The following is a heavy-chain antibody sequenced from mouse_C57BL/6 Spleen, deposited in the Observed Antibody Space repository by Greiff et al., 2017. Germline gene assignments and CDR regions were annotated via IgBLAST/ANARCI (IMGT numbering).Heavy chain of an antibody. Sequence: VQLQQSGPGLVQPSQSLSITCTVSGFSLTSYGVHWVRQSPGKGLEWLGVIWSGGSTDNNAAFISRLSISKDNSKSQVFFKMSSLQADDTAIYYCARGGYYSNWYFDGWGTGTTVTVSS. CDR2: IWSGGST. D-gene: IGHD2-5*01. J-gene: IGHJ1*03. V-gene: IGHV2-2*01. CDR1: GFSLTSYG. CDR3: ARGGYYSNWYFDG.